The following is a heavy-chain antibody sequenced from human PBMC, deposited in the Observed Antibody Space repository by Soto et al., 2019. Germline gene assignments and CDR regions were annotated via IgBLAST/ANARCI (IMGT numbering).Heavy chain of an antibody. Sequence: QMQLVQSGPEVKKPGTSVKVSCKASGFTFTSSAVQWVRQARGQRLEWIGWIVVGSGNTNYAQKFQERVTNTRDMSTSTAYMELSSLRSEDTAVYYCAAGPAPYYYDSSGYQFDYWGQGTLVTVSS. J-gene: IGHJ4*02. CDR2: IVVGSGNT. CDR1: GFTFTSSA. CDR3: AAGPAPYYYDSSGYQFDY. V-gene: IGHV1-58*01. D-gene: IGHD3-22*01.